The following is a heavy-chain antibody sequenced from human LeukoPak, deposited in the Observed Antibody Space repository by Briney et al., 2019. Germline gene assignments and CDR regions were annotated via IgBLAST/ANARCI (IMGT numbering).Heavy chain of an antibody. Sequence: GGSLRLSCAASGFTVSSNYMSWVRQVPGKGLEWVSVIYSGGSTYYADSVKGRFTISRDNSKNTLYLQMNSLRAEDTAVYYCARVGYGDYSSYYYYYMDVWGKGTTVTVSS. V-gene: IGHV3-53*01. CDR3: ARVGYGDYSSYYYYYMDV. CDR2: IYSGGST. D-gene: IGHD4-17*01. CDR1: GFTVSSNY. J-gene: IGHJ6*03.